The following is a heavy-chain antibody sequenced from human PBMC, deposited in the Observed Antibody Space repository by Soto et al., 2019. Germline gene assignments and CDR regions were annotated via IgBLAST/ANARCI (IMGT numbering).Heavy chain of an antibody. CDR2: ISYDGGNK. Sequence: QVQLVESGGGVVQPGRSLRLSCAASGFTFSSYAMHWVRQAPGKGLEWVAVISYDGGNKYYADSVKGRFTISRDNSKNTLDQLLNRLRDEDKDVYFCAGAGLGGYSSGWNVYWGQGTLVTVSS. D-gene: IGHD6-25*01. V-gene: IGHV3-30-3*01. J-gene: IGHJ4*02. CDR1: GFTFSSYA. CDR3: AGAGLGGYSSGWNVY.